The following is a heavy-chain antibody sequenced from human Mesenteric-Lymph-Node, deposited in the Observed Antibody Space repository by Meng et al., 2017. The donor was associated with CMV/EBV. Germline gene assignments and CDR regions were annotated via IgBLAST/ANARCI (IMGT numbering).Heavy chain of an antibody. CDR3: VRGNTYLYYFGC. V-gene: IGHV3-21*06. CDR2: ISSSSGYI. CDR1: GFTFSSHS. J-gene: IGHJ4*02. Sequence: GGSLRLSCAASGFTFSSHSMNWVRQAPGKGLEWVSSISSSSGYIYYADSVKGRFTISRDNAWNSLYLQMNSLRAGDTAVYYCVRGNTYLYYFGCWGQGTQVTVSS.